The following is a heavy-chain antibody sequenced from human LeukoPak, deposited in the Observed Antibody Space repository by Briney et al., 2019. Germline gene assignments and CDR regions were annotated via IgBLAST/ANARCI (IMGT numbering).Heavy chain of an antibody. J-gene: IGHJ5*02. CDR3: ARGRYPLGYCSSTSCRENWFDP. CDR1: GWSFSGYY. Sequence: SETLSLTCAVYGWSFSGYYWSWIRQPPGKGLECMGEINHNGSTNYNPSLKSRVTISVDTSKNQFSQKLSSVTAADTTVEYCARGRYPLGYCSSTSCRENWFDPWGQGTLVTVSS. CDR2: INHNGST. D-gene: IGHD2-2*01. V-gene: IGHV4-34*01.